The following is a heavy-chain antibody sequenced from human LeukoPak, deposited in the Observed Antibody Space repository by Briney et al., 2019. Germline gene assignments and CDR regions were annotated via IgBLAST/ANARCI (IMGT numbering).Heavy chain of an antibody. V-gene: IGHV1-46*01. Sequence: ASVKVSCKASGYTFTSYYMHWVRQAPGQGLEWMGIINPSGGSTSYAQEFQGRVTMTRDTSTSTVYMELSSLRSEDTAVYCCARDEIYSSGNTYYFDYWGQGTLVTVSS. CDR3: ARDEIYSSGNTYYFDY. D-gene: IGHD6-19*01. J-gene: IGHJ4*02. CDR2: INPSGGST. CDR1: GYTFTSYY.